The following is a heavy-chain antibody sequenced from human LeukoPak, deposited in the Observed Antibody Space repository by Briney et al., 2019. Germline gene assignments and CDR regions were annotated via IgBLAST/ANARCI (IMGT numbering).Heavy chain of an antibody. CDR2: ISSSGSTI. J-gene: IGHJ4*02. Sequence: GGSLRLSCAASGFTFSSYEMSWVRQAPGKGLEWVSYISSSGSTIYYADSVKGRFTISRDNSKNTLYLEMNSLRAEDTAVYYCAKDIGSYYDYWGQGSLVTVSS. CDR1: GFTFSSYE. CDR3: AKDIGSYYDY. D-gene: IGHD3-10*01. V-gene: IGHV3-48*03.